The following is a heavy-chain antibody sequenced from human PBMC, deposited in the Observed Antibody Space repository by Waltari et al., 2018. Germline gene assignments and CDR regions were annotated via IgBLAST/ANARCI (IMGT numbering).Heavy chain of an antibody. CDR2: IYHSGST. CDR3: ATLGYCSSTSCHQPGGSWGYFDL. CDR1: GYSISSGSY. J-gene: IGHJ2*01. D-gene: IGHD2-2*01. V-gene: IGHV4-38-2*02. Sequence: QVQLQESGPGLVKPSETLSLTCTVSGYSISSGSYWGWIRQPPGKGLEWIGSIYHSGSTYYNPSLKSRVTISVDTSKNQFSLKLSSVTAADTAVYYCATLGYCSSTSCHQPGGSWGYFDLWGRGTLVTVSS.